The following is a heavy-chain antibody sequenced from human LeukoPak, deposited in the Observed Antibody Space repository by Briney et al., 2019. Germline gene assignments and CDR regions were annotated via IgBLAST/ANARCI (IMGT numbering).Heavy chain of an antibody. CDR3: ARGSMLWGYHYSNAFDI. Sequence: GASVKVSCKASGYTFTIYYIHWVRQAPGQGLEWMGLINPSGGSTNYAQKFQGRVTMTRDTSTSTAYMELSSLRSEDTAVYYCARGSMLWGYHYSNAFDIWGQGTMVTVSS. CDR2: INPSGGST. J-gene: IGHJ3*02. D-gene: IGHD2/OR15-2a*01. CDR1: GYTFTIYY. V-gene: IGHV1-46*01.